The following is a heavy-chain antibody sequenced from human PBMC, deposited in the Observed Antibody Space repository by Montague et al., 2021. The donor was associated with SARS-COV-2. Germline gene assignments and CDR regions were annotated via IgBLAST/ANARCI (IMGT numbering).Heavy chain of an antibody. J-gene: IGHJ6*02. CDR2: IYYSGST. D-gene: IGHD3-3*01. CDR3: ARGVSYCDFWSGYDYGMDV. V-gene: IGHV4-59*01. CDR1: GGSISSYY. Sequence: SETLSLTCTVSGGSISSYYWSWIRQPPGKGLEWIGYIYYSGSTNYNPSLKSRVTISVDTSKNKFSLKLSSVTAADTAVYYCARGVSYCDFWSGYDYGMDVWGQGTTVTVSS.